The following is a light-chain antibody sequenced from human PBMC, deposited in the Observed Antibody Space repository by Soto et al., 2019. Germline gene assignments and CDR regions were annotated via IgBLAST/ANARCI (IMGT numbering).Light chain of an antibody. CDR1: SSNIGAIYD. J-gene: IGLJ3*02. CDR3: QSYDSSLSGSV. V-gene: IGLV1-40*01. Sequence: QSVLTQPPSVSGAPGQRVTISCTGSSSNIGAIYDVQWYQQLPGAAPKLLIYGNTNRPSGVPDRFSGSKSGTSASLAITGLQAEDEADYYGQSYDSSLSGSVFGGGTKVTVL. CDR2: GNT.